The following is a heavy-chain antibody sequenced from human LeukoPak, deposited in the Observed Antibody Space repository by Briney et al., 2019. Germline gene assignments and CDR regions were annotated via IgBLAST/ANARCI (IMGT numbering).Heavy chain of an antibody. CDR2: ISSSSSYI. CDR3: ARSEYYGSGSYRGGDY. Sequence: GGSLRLSCAASGFTFSSYSMNWVRQAPGKGLEWVSSISSSSSYIYYADSVKGRFTISRDNAKNSLYLQMNSLRVEDTAVYYCARSEYYGSGSYRGGDYWGQGTLVTVSS. V-gene: IGHV3-21*01. CDR1: GFTFSSYS. J-gene: IGHJ4*02. D-gene: IGHD3-10*01.